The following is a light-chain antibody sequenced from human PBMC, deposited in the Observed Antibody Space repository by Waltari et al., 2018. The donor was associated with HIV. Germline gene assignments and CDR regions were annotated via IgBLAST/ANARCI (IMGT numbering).Light chain of an antibody. CDR1: RSTFGNDF. V-gene: IGLV1-51*01. Sequence: QSVLTQPPSVSAAPGQKVTISCSFRSTFGNDFVSWYQHLPGSAPKLLIYDNNKRPAGIADRFSGSKSGTSATLGITGLQTGDEADYYCGTWDASLSVGVFGGGTKLTVL. CDR2: DNN. CDR3: GTWDASLSVGV. J-gene: IGLJ3*02.